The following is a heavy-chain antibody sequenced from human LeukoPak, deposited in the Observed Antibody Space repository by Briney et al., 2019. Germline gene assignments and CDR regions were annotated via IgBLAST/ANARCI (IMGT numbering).Heavy chain of an antibody. CDR3: ARSPLGIAAVDY. Sequence: VGSVKVSCKASGYTFTGYYMHWVRQAPGQGLEWMGWINPNSGGTNYAQKFQGRVTMTRDTSISTAYMELSRLRSDDTAVYYCARSPLGIAAVDYWGKGTLVTVSS. D-gene: IGHD6-13*01. J-gene: IGHJ4*02. V-gene: IGHV1-2*02. CDR1: GYTFTGYY. CDR2: INPNSGGT.